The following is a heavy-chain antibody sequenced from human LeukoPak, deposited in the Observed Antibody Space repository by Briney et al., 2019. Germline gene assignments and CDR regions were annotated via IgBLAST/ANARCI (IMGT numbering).Heavy chain of an antibody. V-gene: IGHV3-30-3*01. CDR2: VSYDGSIE. CDR1: GFTFSTYA. CDR3: ARDLLGGGLDY. Sequence: GGSLRLSCAASGFTFSTYAMYWVRQAPGKGLEWVAIVSYDGSIEYYADSVKGRFTISRDNSENTLYLQMNSLRAEDTAVYYCARDLLGGGLDYWGQGTLVTVSS. D-gene: IGHD3-16*01. J-gene: IGHJ4*02.